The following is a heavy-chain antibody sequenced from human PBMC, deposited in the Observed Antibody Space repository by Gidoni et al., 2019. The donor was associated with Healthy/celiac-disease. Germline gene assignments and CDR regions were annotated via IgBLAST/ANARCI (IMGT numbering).Heavy chain of an antibody. CDR2: IKSKTDGGTT. Sequence: EVQLVESGGGLVKPGGSLRLSCAASGFTFSNAWMSWVRQAPGKGLEWVGRIKSKTDGGTTDYAAPVKGRFTISRDDSKNTLYLQMNSLKTEDTAVYYCTPYPDYYGSGSYSPWGQGTLVTVSS. CDR3: TPYPDYYGSGSYSP. V-gene: IGHV3-15*01. D-gene: IGHD3-10*01. J-gene: IGHJ5*02. CDR1: GFTFSNAW.